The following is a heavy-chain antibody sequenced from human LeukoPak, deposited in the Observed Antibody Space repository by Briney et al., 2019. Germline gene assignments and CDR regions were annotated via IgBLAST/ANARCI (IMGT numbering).Heavy chain of an antibody. CDR2: IYTTGTT. V-gene: IGHV4-4*07. J-gene: IGHJ3*02. Sequence: SDTLSLTCTVSGGSISSYYWSWIRQPAGRGLEWIGRIYTTGTTNYNPSLKSRLTMSVDTSKNQFSLNLSSVTAADTAVYYCAIVVSVDAFDIWGQGTMVTVSS. CDR1: GGSISSYY. D-gene: IGHD5/OR15-5a*01. CDR3: AIVVSVDAFDI.